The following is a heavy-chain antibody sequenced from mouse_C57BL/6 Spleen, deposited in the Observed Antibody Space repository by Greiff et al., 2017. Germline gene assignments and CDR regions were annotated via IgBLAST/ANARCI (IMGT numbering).Heavy chain of an antibody. CDR3: ATTGDAY. Sequence: QVHVKQSGPGLVQPSQSLSITCTVSGFSLTSYGVHWVRQSPGKGLEWLGVIWSGGSTDYNAAFISRLSISKDNSKSQVFFKMNSLQADDTAIYYCATTGDAYWGQGTLVTVAA. J-gene: IGHJ3*01. CDR1: GFSLTSYG. CDR2: IWSGGST. D-gene: IGHD4-1*01. V-gene: IGHV2-2*01.